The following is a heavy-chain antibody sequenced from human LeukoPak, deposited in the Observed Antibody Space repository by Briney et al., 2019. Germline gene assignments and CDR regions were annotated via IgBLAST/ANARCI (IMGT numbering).Heavy chain of an antibody. D-gene: IGHD1-26*01. J-gene: IGHJ4*02. CDR1: GFTFSTYA. Sequence: PGKSLRLSCAASGFTFSTYAMHWVRQAPGKGLEWVAVISYDGSNKYYADSVKGRFTISRDNSKNTLYLQMNSLKTEDTAVYYCTTDPIYNGSPFGPPLLRGQGTLVTVSS. V-gene: IGHV3-30-3*01. CDR3: TTDPIYNGSPFGPPLL. CDR2: ISYDGSNK.